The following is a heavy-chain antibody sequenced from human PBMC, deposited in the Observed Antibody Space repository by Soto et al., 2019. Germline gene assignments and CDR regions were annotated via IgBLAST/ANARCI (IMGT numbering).Heavy chain of an antibody. CDR3: ARHPHWLRSSGSYLRLSWFDP. CDR2: IYYSGST. J-gene: IGHJ5*02. V-gene: IGHV4-59*08. CDR1: CCSRRRYY. Sequence: SGTLSPSCPVACCSRRRYYLSWIPQPPGKGLGWFGYIYYSGSTNYNPSLKSRVTISVDTSKNQFSLKLSSVTAADTAVYYCARHPHWLRSSGSYLRLSWFDPWGQGTLVTVSS. D-gene: IGHD3-10*01.